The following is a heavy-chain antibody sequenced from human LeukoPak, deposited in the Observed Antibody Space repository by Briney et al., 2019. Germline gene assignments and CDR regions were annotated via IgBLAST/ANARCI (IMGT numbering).Heavy chain of an antibody. CDR2: IRSSGSAI. J-gene: IGHJ4*02. D-gene: IGHD6-6*01. CDR3: ASGVIAGRNY. Sequence: GGSLRLSCAASGFIFSNSEMNWVRRAPGKGLEWVSYIRSSGSAIYYADSVKGRFTISRDDAKNSLYLQMSSLRAEDTAVYYCASGVIAGRNYWGQGTLVTVSS. V-gene: IGHV3-48*03. CDR1: GFIFSNSE.